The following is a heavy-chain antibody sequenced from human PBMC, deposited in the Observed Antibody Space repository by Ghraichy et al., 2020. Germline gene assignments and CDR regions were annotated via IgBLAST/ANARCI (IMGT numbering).Heavy chain of an antibody. D-gene: IGHD6-19*01. Sequence: GGSLRLSCAASGFTFSRYAMSWVRQAPGKGLEWVSAISGSGAGTYYADSVKGRFTISRDISKNTLYLQMSSLRAEDTAVYYCAKDTPSSGWYDYWGQGILVTVSS. CDR3: AKDTPSSGWYDY. J-gene: IGHJ4*02. V-gene: IGHV3-23*01. CDR1: GFTFSRYA. CDR2: ISGSGAGT.